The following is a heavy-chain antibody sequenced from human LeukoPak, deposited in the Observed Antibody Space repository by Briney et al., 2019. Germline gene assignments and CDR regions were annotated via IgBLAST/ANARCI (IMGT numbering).Heavy chain of an antibody. J-gene: IGHJ6*02. CDR1: GGSISGSSYY. Sequence: SETLSLTCTVSGGSISGSSYYWGWIRQHPGKGLEWIGYFYYSGSTYYNPSLKSRVTISVDTSKNQFSLKLSSVTAADTAVYYCARAPGIAAASYYYGMDVWGQGTTVTVSS. CDR3: ARAPGIAAASYYYGMDV. D-gene: IGHD6-13*01. CDR2: FYYSGST. V-gene: IGHV4-31*03.